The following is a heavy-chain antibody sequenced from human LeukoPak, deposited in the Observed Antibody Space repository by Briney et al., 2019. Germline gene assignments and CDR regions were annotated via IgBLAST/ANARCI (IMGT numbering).Heavy chain of an antibody. Sequence: LGASVKVSCKASGYTFTGYYMHWVRQAPGQGLEWMGWINPNSGGTNYAQKFQGRVTMTRDTSISTAYMELSRLRSDDTAVYYCARPVGLNWGAIDAFDIWGQGTMVTVSS. CDR3: ARPVGLNWGAIDAFDI. V-gene: IGHV1-2*03. D-gene: IGHD7-27*01. CDR2: INPNSGGT. CDR1: GYTFTGYY. J-gene: IGHJ3*02.